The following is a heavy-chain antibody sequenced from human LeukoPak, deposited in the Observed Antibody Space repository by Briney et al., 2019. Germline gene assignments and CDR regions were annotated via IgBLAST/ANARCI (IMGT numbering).Heavy chain of an antibody. Sequence: GGSLRLSCAASGFDFSDYWMHWVRQAPAKGPVGVSRVNTDGDSTIYADFVEGRFTISRDNAKNTLYLRMRTLRAEDTAVYYCARTRGNAFDIWGLGTLVTVSS. CDR1: GFDFSDYW. J-gene: IGHJ3*02. CDR2: VNTDGDST. V-gene: IGHV3-74*01. D-gene: IGHD3-10*01. CDR3: ARTRGNAFDI.